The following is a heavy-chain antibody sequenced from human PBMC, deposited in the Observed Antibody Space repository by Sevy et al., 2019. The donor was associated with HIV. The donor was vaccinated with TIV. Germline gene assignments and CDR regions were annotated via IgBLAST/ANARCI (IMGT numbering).Heavy chain of an antibody. CDR3: VRDGGCSSSSCLLYFDY. D-gene: IGHD2-15*01. CDR1: GFTFSKYP. J-gene: IGHJ4*02. V-gene: IGHV3-21*01. CDR2: ISSSSNYI. Sequence: GGSLRLSCVVSGFTFSKYPMNCVRQAPGKGLEWVSSISSSSNYIYYGDSVKGRFTSSRDNAKNSLYLQMNSLRADDTAVYYCVRDGGCSSSSCLLYFDYWGQGILVTVSS.